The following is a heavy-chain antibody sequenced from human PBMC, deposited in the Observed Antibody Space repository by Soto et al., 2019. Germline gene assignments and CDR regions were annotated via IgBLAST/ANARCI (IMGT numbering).Heavy chain of an antibody. Sequence: QVHLVQSGAEVKKPGSSVKVSCKASGGTFSSYGIHWVRQAPGQGLEWMGGIIPMSGRANYGQKFQGRVAISVDESTRAAYMELSSLRSEDTAMYYCARGGSGYTWFNEFWGQGTLVTVSS. V-gene: IGHV1-69*01. CDR3: ARGGSGYTWFNEF. CDR1: GGTFSSYG. D-gene: IGHD3-22*01. CDR2: IIPMSGRA. J-gene: IGHJ4*02.